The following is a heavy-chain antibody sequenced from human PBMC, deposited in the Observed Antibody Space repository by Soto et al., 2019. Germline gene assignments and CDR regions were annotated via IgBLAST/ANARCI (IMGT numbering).Heavy chain of an antibody. Sequence: QVQLVESGGGVVQPGRSLRLSCAASGFTFSSYGMHWVRQAPGKGLEWVAVIWYDGSNKYYADSVKGRFTISRDNSKNTLYLQMNSLRAEDTAVYYCARDLARQLGDYYYYYMDVWGKGTTVTVSS. J-gene: IGHJ6*03. CDR1: GFTFSSYG. CDR3: ARDLARQLGDYYYYYMDV. V-gene: IGHV3-33*01. CDR2: IWYDGSNK. D-gene: IGHD6-6*01.